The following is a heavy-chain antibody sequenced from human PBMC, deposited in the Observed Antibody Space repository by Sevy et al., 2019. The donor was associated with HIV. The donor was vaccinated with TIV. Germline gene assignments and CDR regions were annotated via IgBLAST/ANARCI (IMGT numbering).Heavy chain of an antibody. CDR1: GFTFSSYE. CDR3: ARDTYDSDGYDPGYGMDV. V-gene: IGHV3-48*03. J-gene: IGHJ6*02. D-gene: IGHD3-22*01. Sequence: GGSLRLSCAASGFTFSSYEMNWVRQTPGKGLEWISSISNNVNTIYYADSVKGRFTMSRDNAKSSLYLHMNSLRAEDTAVYYCARDTYDSDGYDPGYGMDVWGQGTTVTVSS. CDR2: ISNNVNTI.